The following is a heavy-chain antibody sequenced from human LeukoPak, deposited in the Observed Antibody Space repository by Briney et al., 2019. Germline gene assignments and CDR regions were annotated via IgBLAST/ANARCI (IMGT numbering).Heavy chain of an antibody. Sequence: GGSLRLSCSASGFTFSSYAMHWVRQAPGKGLEYVSAISSNGGSTYYADSVKGRFTISRDNSKNTLYLQMSSLRAEDTAVYYCVKDGYSGYAPIPFDYWGQGPLVTAPS. V-gene: IGHV3-64D*06. D-gene: IGHD5-12*01. CDR3: VKDGYSGYAPIPFDY. J-gene: IGHJ4*02. CDR1: GFTFSSYA. CDR2: ISSNGGST.